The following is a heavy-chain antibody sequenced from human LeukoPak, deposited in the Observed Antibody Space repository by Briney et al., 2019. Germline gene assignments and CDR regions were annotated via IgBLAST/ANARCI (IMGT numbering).Heavy chain of an antibody. J-gene: IGHJ4*02. Sequence: GGSLRLSCVASGFPFDRYWMSWVRQAPGKGLEWVANIKHDGSEKNFVDSVKGRFTISRDNAENSLFLQMNSLRADDTAVYFCARQTIYEAYFDFWGQGTLVTVSS. V-gene: IGHV3-7*01. D-gene: IGHD3-16*01. CDR2: IKHDGSEK. CDR3: ARQTIYEAYFDF. CDR1: GFPFDRYW.